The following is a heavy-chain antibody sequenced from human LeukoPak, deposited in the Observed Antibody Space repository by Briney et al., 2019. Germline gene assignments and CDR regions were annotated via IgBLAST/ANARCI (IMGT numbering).Heavy chain of an antibody. CDR1: GFTVSANY. V-gene: IGHV3-53*01. Sequence: GGSLRLSCTASGFTVSANYITWVRQAPGKGLEWVSVMFSGGATYYADSVKGRFTISRDNSKNTVYLLMDSLSAEDTAVYYCARNDIGTGQYFGFWGQGTLVTVSS. CDR2: MFSGGAT. CDR3: ARNDIGTGQYFGF. J-gene: IGHJ4*02. D-gene: IGHD3-9*01.